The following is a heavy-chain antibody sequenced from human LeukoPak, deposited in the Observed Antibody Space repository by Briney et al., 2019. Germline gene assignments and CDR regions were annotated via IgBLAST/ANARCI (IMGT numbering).Heavy chain of an antibody. V-gene: IGHV4-30-2*01. D-gene: IGHD6-19*01. Sequence: KPSETLSLTCTVSGGSISSGGYYWSWIRQPPGKGLEWIGYIYHSGSTNYNPSLKSRVTISVDTSKNQFSLKLSSVTAADTAVYYCAREGEYSSGSESHHGYYYYYGMDVWGQGTTVTVSS. J-gene: IGHJ6*02. CDR2: IYHSGST. CDR1: GGSISSGGYY. CDR3: AREGEYSSGSESHHGYYYYYGMDV.